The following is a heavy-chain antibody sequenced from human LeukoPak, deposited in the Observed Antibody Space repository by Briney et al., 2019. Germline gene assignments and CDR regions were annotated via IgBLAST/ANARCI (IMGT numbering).Heavy chain of an antibody. D-gene: IGHD3-16*02. CDR2: ISSSSSTI. CDR3: AIVYVWGSYRDPDYFDY. Sequence: PGGSLRLSCAASGFTFSSYSMNWVRQAPGKGLEWVSYISSSSSTIYYADSVKGRFTISRDNAKNSLYLQMNSLRAEDTAVYYCAIVYVWGSYRDPDYFDYWGQGALVTVSS. CDR1: GFTFSSYS. V-gene: IGHV3-48*04. J-gene: IGHJ4*02.